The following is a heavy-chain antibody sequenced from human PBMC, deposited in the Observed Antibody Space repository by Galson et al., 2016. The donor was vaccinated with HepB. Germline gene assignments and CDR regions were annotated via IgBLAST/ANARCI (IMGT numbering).Heavy chain of an antibody. V-gene: IGHV1-46*01. CDR2: VNPSRDNT. CDR3: ARKGRGSHPLLSGYYYYGLDV. Sequence: SVKVSCKASGYSFTSYYIHWVRQAPGQGLEWMGLVNPSRDNTNYAQKFLGRVTMTRDTSTNTVYMELTKLRSEDTAVYYCARKGRGSHPLLSGYYYYGLDVWGQGTTVTVSS. CDR1: GYSFTSYY. J-gene: IGHJ6*02. D-gene: IGHD2-15*01.